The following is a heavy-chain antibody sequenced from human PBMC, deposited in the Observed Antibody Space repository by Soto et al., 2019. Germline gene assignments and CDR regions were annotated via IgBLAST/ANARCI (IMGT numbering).Heavy chain of an antibody. J-gene: IGHJ6*02. CDR1: GGSISSGGYY. CDR2: IYYSGST. Sequence: PSETLSLTCTVSGGSISSGGYYWSWIRQHPGKGLEWIGYIYYSGSTYYNPSLKSRVTISVGTSKNQFSLKLSSVTAADTAVYYCARDRIVVVDYYYYGMDVWGQGTTVTVSS. CDR3: ARDRIVVVDYYYYGMDV. V-gene: IGHV4-31*03. D-gene: IGHD2-21*01.